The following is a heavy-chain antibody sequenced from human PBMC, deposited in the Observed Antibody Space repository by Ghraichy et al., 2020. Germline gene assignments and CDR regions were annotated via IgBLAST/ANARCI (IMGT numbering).Heavy chain of an antibody. J-gene: IGHJ4*02. Sequence: TLSLTCTVSGGSINRYYWSWIRQPAGKGLEWIGRINTSGRTYYNPSVKSRVIMSLDTSKNQFSLKLSSVTAADTAVYYCASGAPGYSSSWYYLDSWGQGTLVTVSS. D-gene: IGHD6-13*01. V-gene: IGHV4-4*07. CDR3: ASGAPGYSSSWYYLDS. CDR1: GGSINRYY. CDR2: INTSGRT.